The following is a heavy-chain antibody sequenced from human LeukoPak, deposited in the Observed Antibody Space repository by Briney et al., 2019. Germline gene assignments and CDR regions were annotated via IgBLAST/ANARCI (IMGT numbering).Heavy chain of an antibody. J-gene: IGHJ4*02. CDR2: IIPIFGTA. V-gene: IGHV1-69*05. Sequence: SVKVSCKASGGTFSSYAISWVRQAPGQGLGWMGGIIPIFGTANYAQKFQGRVTITTDESTSTAYMELSSLRPEDTAVYYCARGREKLERLGYWGQGTLVTVSS. CDR1: GGTFSSYA. CDR3: ARGREKLERLGY. D-gene: IGHD1-1*01.